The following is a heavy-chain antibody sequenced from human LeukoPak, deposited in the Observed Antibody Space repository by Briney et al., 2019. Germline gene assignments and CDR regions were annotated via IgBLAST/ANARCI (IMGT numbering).Heavy chain of an antibody. D-gene: IGHD1-26*01. J-gene: IGHJ2*01. Sequence: PGRSLRLSCAASGFTFSSYGMHWVRQAPGKGLEWVAVISYDGSNKYYADSVKGRFTISRDNSKNTLYLQMNSLRAEDTAVYYCARVVGAGYFDLWGRGTLVTVSS. V-gene: IGHV3-30*03. CDR3: ARVVGAGYFDL. CDR2: ISYDGSNK. CDR1: GFTFSSYG.